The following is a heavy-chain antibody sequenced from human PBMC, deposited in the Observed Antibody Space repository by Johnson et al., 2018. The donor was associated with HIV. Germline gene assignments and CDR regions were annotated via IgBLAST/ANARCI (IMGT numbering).Heavy chain of an antibody. J-gene: IGHJ3*02. D-gene: IGHD3-3*01. V-gene: IGHV3-30*03. CDR1: GFTCSSDG. CDR2: ISYAGSNK. Sequence: QVQLVESGGGVVQPGRSLRLSCAASGFTCSSDGMHWVRQAPGKGLEWVAVISYAGSNKYYADSVKGRFTISRDNSKKTLCLQMNSLRAEDTAVYYCARLKGYALWRGDAFDIWGQGTMVTVSS. CDR3: ARLKGYALWRGDAFDI.